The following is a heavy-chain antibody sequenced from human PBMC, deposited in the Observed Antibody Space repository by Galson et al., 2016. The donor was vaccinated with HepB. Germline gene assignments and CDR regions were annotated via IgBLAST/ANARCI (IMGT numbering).Heavy chain of an antibody. V-gene: IGHV3-33*01. Sequence: SLRLSCAASGFTFSHYGMHWVRQAPGKGLELVAVIWYDRGKKYYTESVKGRFTISRDNSKNTLYLEMNTLRVEDTAVYFCARGSSSRSIYYYYYYTMDVWGQGTTVTVSS. J-gene: IGHJ6*02. CDR3: ARGSSSRSIYYYYYYTMDV. CDR2: IWYDRGKK. D-gene: IGHD6-6*01. CDR1: GFTFSHYG.